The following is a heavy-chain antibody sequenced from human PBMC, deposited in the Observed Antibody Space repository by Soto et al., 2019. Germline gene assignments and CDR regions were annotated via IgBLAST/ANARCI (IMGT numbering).Heavy chain of an antibody. CDR2: INAGNGNT. CDR1: GYTFTNYA. D-gene: IGHD2-2*01. CDR3: ARAGYCSSTSCSEAFEI. J-gene: IGHJ3*02. V-gene: IGHV1-3*01. Sequence: QVQFVQSGAELKKPGASVKVSCKASGYTFTNYAMHWVRQAPGQRLEWMGWINAGNGNTKYSQKFQGRVTITRDTSAMTAYVELTSLRSDDTAVYYCARAGYCSSTSCSEAFEIWGQGTVVTVSS.